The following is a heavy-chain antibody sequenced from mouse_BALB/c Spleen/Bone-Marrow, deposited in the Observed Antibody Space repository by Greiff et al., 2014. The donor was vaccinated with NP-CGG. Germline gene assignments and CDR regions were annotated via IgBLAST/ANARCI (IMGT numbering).Heavy chain of an antibody. D-gene: IGHD1-2*01. CDR1: GFNIKDTY. CDR3: ARYLYGYTATFGY. CDR2: IDPANGNT. J-gene: IGHJ2*01. V-gene: IGHV14-3*02. Sequence: EVQLQQSGAELVKPGASVKLSCTASGFNIKDTYMHWVKQRPEQGLEWIGRIDPANGNTKYDPKFQGKATITADTSSNAAYLQLSSLTSEDTAVYYCARYLYGYTATFGYWGQGTTLTVSS.